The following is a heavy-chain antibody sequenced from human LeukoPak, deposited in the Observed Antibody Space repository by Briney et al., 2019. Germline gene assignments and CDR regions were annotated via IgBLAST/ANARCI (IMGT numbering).Heavy chain of an antibody. CDR3: ARDILTGYYTEGYAFDI. CDR1: GGSISSYY. Sequence: SETLSLTCTASGGSISSYYWSWLRQPPGKGLEWSGYIYNSGSTNYNPSLKSRVTISVDTSKNQFSLKLSSVTAADTAVYYCARDILTGYYTEGYAFDIWGQGTMVTVSS. V-gene: IGHV4-59*01. CDR2: IYNSGST. D-gene: IGHD3-9*01. J-gene: IGHJ3*02.